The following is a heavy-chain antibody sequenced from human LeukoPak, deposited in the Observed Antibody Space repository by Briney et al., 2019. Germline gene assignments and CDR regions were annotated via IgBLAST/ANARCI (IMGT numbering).Heavy chain of an antibody. CDR2: IRYDGSNK. CDR1: GFTFSSYG. D-gene: IGHD2-2*02. J-gene: IGHJ6*03. CDR3: ANRYCSSTSCYKHYYYYMDV. Sequence: GGSLRLSCAASGFTFSSYGMHWVRQAPGKGLEWVAFIRYDGSNKYYADSVKGRFTISRDNSKNTLYLQMNSLRAEDTAVYYCANRYCSSTSCYKHYYYYMDVWGKGTTVTVSS. V-gene: IGHV3-30*02.